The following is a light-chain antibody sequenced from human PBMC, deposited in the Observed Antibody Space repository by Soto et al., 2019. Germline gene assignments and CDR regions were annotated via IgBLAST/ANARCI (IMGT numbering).Light chain of an antibody. Sequence: DIQMTQSPSTLSGSVGDRVTITCRASQTISSWLAWYQQKPGKAPKLLIYKASTLKSGVPSRFSGSGSGTDFTLTISSLQPEDFATYYCQQSYSTPITFGQGTRLEIK. CDR2: KAS. CDR1: QTISSW. V-gene: IGKV1-5*03. CDR3: QQSYSTPIT. J-gene: IGKJ5*01.